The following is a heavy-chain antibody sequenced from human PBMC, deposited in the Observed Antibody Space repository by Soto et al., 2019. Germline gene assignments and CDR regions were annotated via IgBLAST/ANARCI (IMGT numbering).Heavy chain of an antibody. CDR3: ARELARYCSSTSCPTEVWFDP. CDR2: IYYSGST. Sequence: QVQLQESGPGLVKPSQTLSLTCTVSGGSISSGGYYWSWIRQHPGKGLEWIGYIYYSGSTYYNPSLETRVTTSVDTSKTQSSLKLSSVTAADTAVYFCARELARYCSSTSCPTEVWFDPWGQGTLVTVSS. D-gene: IGHD2-2*01. CDR1: GGSISSGGYY. J-gene: IGHJ5*02. V-gene: IGHV4-31*03.